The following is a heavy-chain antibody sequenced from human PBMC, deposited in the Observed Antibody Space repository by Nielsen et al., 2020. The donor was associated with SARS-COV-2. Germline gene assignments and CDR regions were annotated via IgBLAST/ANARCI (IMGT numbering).Heavy chain of an antibody. J-gene: IGHJ4*02. CDR1: GFTFSSYT. CDR2: ISYDGSEK. V-gene: IGHV3-30-3*01. Sequence: GESLKISCAASGFTFSSYTMNWVRQAPGKGLEWVATISYDGSEKYFADSVKGRFTISRDNSKNTLYLHMNSLRAEDTAVYYCARGNGWGSYFDYWGQGTLVTVSS. CDR3: ARGNGWGSYFDY. D-gene: IGHD7-27*01.